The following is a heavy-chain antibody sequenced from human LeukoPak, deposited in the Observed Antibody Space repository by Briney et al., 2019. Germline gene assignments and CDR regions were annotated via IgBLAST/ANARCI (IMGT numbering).Heavy chain of an antibody. CDR3: ARGGDY. CDR2: IYTSGST. J-gene: IGHJ4*02. V-gene: IGHV4-61*02. Sequence: SQTLSLTCTVSGASISSGSYYWTWIRQPAGKGLEWIGRIYTSGSTNYNPSLKSRVAMSVDTSKNQFSLKLSSVTAADTAVYYCARGGDYWGQGTLVTVSS. CDR1: GASISSGSYY. D-gene: IGHD3-16*01.